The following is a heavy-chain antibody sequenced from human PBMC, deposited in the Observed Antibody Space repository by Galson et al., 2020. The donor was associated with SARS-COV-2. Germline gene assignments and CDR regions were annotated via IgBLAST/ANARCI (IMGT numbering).Heavy chain of an antibody. Sequence: ASVKVSCKASGYTFTSYGISWVRQAPGQGLEWMGWISAYNGNTNYAQKLQGRVTMTTDTSTSTAYMELRSLRSDDTAVYYCARAAEDQLNLSTIVGVVSLPFDYWGQGTLVTVSS. J-gene: IGHJ4*02. CDR1: GYTFTSYG. D-gene: IGHD3-3*01. V-gene: IGHV1-18*01. CDR2: ISAYNGNT. CDR3: ARAAEDQLNLSTIVGVVSLPFDY.